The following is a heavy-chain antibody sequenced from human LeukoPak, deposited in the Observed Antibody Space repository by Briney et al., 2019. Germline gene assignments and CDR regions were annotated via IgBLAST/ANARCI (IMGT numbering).Heavy chain of an antibody. J-gene: IGHJ4*02. CDR2: IIPILGIA. CDR1: GGTFSSYA. Sequence: ASVKVSCKASGGTFSSYAIIWVRQAPGQGLEWMGRIIPILGIANYAQKFQGRVTITADKSSSTAYMELSSLRSEDTAVYYCARDFVHGDGYNTFDYWGQGTLVTVSS. D-gene: IGHD5-24*01. CDR3: ARDFVHGDGYNTFDY. V-gene: IGHV1-69*04.